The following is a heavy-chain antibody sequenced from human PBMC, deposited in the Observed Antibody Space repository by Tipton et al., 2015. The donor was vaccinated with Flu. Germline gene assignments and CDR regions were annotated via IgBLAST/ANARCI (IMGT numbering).Heavy chain of an antibody. CDR1: GITFSNYW. Sequence: CAASGITFSNYWMHWVRQAPGMGLEWVANIKEDGSKKYYVGSVKGRFTISRDNAKNSLYLQMNSLRVEDTAMYFCVRAVGSAESLWGQGTMVPVSS. CDR2: IKEDGSKK. CDR3: VRAVGSAESL. V-gene: IGHV3-7*01. J-gene: IGHJ3*01. D-gene: IGHD1-26*01.